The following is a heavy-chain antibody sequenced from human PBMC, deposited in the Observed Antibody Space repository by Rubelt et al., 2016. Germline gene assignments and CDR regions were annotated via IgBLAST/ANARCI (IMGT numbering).Heavy chain of an antibody. D-gene: IGHD6-13*01. Sequence: QVQLQQWGAGLLKPSETLSLTCAVSGYSISSGYYWGWIRQPPGKGLEWIGTISHSGGTFYSPSLKSRVTISADTSKNQFSLKLVSVTGADTAGYYCARPGQQLGGGSFDYWGQGILVTVSS. CDR2: ISHSGGT. CDR3: ARPGQQLGGGSFDY. J-gene: IGHJ4*02. V-gene: IGHV4-38-2*01. CDR1: GYSISSGYY.